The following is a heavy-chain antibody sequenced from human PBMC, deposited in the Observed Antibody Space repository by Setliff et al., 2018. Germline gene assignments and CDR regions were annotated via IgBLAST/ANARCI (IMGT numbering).Heavy chain of an antibody. J-gene: IGHJ4*02. Sequence: PSETLSLTCAVSGYSISNIYYWGWIRQPPGKGLEWIATIHHSGSTNYNPSLKSRATISVDTPKNQFSLKVSSVTAADTAVYYCGRVGNWNFFDFWGQGTLVTVSS. CDR3: GRVGNWNFFDF. V-gene: IGHV4-38-2*01. D-gene: IGHD1-1*01. CDR2: IHHSGST. CDR1: GYSISNIYY.